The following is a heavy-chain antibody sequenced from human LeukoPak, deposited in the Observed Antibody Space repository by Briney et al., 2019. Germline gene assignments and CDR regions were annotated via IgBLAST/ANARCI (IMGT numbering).Heavy chain of an antibody. Sequence: SETLSLTCTVSGDSISITSYYWAWIRQPPGKGLEWIGSDYYSGTTYYNPSLKSRVTISVDTYKNQFSLKLSSVTAADTALYSRQTHTDYGANSMSFDSWGQGTLVTVSS. V-gene: IGHV4-39*01. J-gene: IGHJ4*02. D-gene: IGHD4-23*01. CDR2: DYYSGTT. CDR3: QTHTDYGANSMSFDS. CDR1: GDSISITSYY.